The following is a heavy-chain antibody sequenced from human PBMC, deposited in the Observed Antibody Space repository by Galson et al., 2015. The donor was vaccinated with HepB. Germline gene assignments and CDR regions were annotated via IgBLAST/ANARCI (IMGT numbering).Heavy chain of an antibody. CDR2: ISWDGGST. V-gene: IGHV3-43D*03. Sequence: LRLSCAASGFTFDDYAMHWVRQAPGKGLEWVSLISWDGGSTYYADSVKGRFTISRDNSKNSLYLQMNSLRAEDTALYYCAKGPNYYDSSGYYDYWGQGTLVTVSS. J-gene: IGHJ4*02. CDR3: AKGPNYYDSSGYYDY. D-gene: IGHD3-22*01. CDR1: GFTFDDYA.